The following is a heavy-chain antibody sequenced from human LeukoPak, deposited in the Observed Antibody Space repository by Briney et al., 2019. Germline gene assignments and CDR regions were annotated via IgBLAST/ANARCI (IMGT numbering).Heavy chain of an antibody. Sequence: RSGGSLRLSCAASGFTFSSYEMNWVRQAPGKGLEWVSYISSSGSTIYYADSVKGRFTISRDNAKNSLYLQMNSLRAEDTAVYYCARAVDSNLIHGYDIWGQATMVTVSS. V-gene: IGHV3-48*03. CDR1: GFTFSSYE. D-gene: IGHD3-22*01. CDR3: ARAVDSNLIHGYDI. CDR2: ISSSGSTI. J-gene: IGHJ3*02.